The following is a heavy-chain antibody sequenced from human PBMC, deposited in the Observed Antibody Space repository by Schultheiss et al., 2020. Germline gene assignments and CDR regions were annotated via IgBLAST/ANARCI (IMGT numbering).Heavy chain of an antibody. V-gene: IGHV3-23*01. D-gene: IGHD6-19*01. Sequence: GGSLRLSCAASGFTFSSYWMSWVRQAPGKGLEWVSAISGSGGSTYYADSVKGRFTISRDNSKNTLYLQMNSLRAEDTAVYYCARDSTAVAGRGLGYWGQGTLVTVSS. CDR2: ISGSGGST. J-gene: IGHJ4*02. CDR3: ARDSTAVAGRGLGY. CDR1: GFTFSSYW.